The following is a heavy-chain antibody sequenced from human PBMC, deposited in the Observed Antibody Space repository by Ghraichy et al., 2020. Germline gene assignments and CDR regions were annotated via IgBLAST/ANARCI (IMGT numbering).Heavy chain of an antibody. V-gene: IGHV3-23*01. CDR1: GFRFNAFA. CDR3: AKDSDPGSRGWTPYNFDY. J-gene: IGHJ4*02. D-gene: IGHD6-19*01. CDR2: ISVDGDSA. Sequence: GALRLSCAASGFRFNAFAMDWVRQVPGRGLEWVSAISVDGDSAFYADSVKGRFTISRDNSKNMLYLQMSSLGAEDTAIYYCAKDSDPGSRGWTPYNFDYWGPGTLVTVSS.